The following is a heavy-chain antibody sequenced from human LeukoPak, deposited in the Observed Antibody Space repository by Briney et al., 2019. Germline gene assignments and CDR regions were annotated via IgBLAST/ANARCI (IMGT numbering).Heavy chain of an antibody. CDR3: ARVSRCTAGSCFSGDRSWFDP. D-gene: IGHD2-15*01. J-gene: IGHJ5*02. Sequence: GGSLRLSCAASGFTVSTNYMTWVRQTPGKGLGWVSLIYSGGSIYYAASVKGRFTISRDHSKNTLYLQMNSLRAEDTAVYYCARVSRCTAGSCFSGDRSWFDPWGQGTLVTVSS. CDR2: IYSGGSI. CDR1: GFTVSTNY. V-gene: IGHV3-53*01.